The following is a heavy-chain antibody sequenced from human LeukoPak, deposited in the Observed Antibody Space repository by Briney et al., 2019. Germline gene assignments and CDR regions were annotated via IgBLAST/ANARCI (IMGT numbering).Heavy chain of an antibody. CDR2: INHSGST. V-gene: IGHV4-34*01. Sequence: PSETLSLTCAVHGGSFSGYYWSWIRQPPGKGLEWIGEINHSGSTNYNPSLKSRVTISVDKSKNQFSLKLSSVTAADTAVYYCARAVVVAATCWFDPWGQGTLVTVSS. CDR3: ARAVVVAATCWFDP. J-gene: IGHJ5*02. CDR1: GGSFSGYY. D-gene: IGHD2-15*01.